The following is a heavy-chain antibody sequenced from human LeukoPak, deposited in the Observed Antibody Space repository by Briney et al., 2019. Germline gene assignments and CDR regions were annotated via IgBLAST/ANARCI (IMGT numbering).Heavy chain of an antibody. D-gene: IGHD6-19*01. CDR1: GGTFSSYA. J-gene: IGHJ6*03. V-gene: IGHV1-69*13. CDR2: IIPILGTA. Sequence: GASVKVSCKASGGTFSSYAISWVRQAPGQGLEWMGGIIPILGTANYAQKFQGRVTITADESTSTAYMELSSLRSEDTAVYYCASHPGIAVAGSSPYYYYMDVWGKGTTVTISS. CDR3: ASHPGIAVAGSSPYYYYMDV.